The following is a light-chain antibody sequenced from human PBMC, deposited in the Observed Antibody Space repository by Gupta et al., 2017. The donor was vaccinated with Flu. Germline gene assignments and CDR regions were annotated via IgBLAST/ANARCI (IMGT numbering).Light chain of an antibody. J-gene: IGKJ1*01. Sequence: PATLSVVPGETATLSCRASQSISSNLAWYRQKPGQGPRLLIYGASTRATGIPARFSGSGSGTEFTLSISSLQSEDFAVYYCQQYVSWPLTFGQGTRLEIK. CDR1: QSISSN. V-gene: IGKV3-15*01. CDR3: QQYVSWPLT. CDR2: GAS.